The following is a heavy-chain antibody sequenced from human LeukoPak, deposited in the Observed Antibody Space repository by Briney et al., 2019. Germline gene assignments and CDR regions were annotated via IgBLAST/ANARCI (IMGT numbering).Heavy chain of an antibody. CDR1: GGSINSGDYY. Sequence: SQTLSLTCPVSGGSINSGDYYWRWIRHPPGKGLEWIGYIYYSGSTYYNPSLKSRVTISLDPSKSQFSLKLTSVTAADTAVYYCARDHSGYDYYYNGMDVWGQGTTVTVSS. D-gene: IGHD5-12*01. CDR2: IYYSGST. CDR3: ARDHSGYDYYYNGMDV. J-gene: IGHJ6*02. V-gene: IGHV4-30-4*01.